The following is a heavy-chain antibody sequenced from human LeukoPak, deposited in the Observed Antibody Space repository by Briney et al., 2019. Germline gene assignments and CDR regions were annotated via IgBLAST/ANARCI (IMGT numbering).Heavy chain of an antibody. J-gene: IGHJ4*02. CDR1: GYTFTSYY. CDR2: INSGDGGT. CDR3: AREWGPGSSWYFDF. D-gene: IGHD3-10*01. V-gene: IGHV1-46*01. Sequence: ASVKVSCKASGYTFTSYYMHWVRQAPGQGLEWMGAINSGDGGTTLPQKFQGRVTLTRDTSTSTLYMELSSLRSEDTAIYYCAREWGPGSSWYFDFWGQGTLVTVSS.